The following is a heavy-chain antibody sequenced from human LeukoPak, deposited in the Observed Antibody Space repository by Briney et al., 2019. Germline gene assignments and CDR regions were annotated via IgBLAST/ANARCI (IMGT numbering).Heavy chain of an antibody. J-gene: IGHJ4*02. CDR1: GFTFSSHG. CDR3: ARDKTRGLGYSYSKSGNYLDY. Sequence: GGSLRLSCVASGFTFSSHGMNWVRQAPGKGLEWVSGIIPSGHTTYYADSVRGRFTISRDNSRNTVYLQMDSLRAEDTAVYSCARDKTRGLGYSYSKSGNYLDYWGQGTLVTVSS. V-gene: IGHV3-23*01. CDR2: IIPSGHTT. D-gene: IGHD5-18*01.